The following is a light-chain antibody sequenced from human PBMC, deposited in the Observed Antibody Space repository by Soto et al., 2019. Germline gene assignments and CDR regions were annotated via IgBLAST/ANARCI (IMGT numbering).Light chain of an antibody. CDR3: AAWDDSLRAVV. Sequence: QSVLTQSPSASVTPGQRVTISCSGSRSNIGTYAVNWYQQLPGAAPTLLIFRNHQRPSGVPDRFSGSKSGTSASLAISGPQSEDEADYYCAAWDDSLRAVVFGGATKVTVL. V-gene: IGLV1-44*01. CDR1: RSNIGTYA. J-gene: IGLJ2*01. CDR2: RNH.